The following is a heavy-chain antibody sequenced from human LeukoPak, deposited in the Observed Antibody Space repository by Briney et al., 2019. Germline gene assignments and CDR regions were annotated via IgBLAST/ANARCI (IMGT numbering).Heavy chain of an antibody. CDR1: GFTFSSYS. CDR3: ARDLDSSSSNDWFDP. J-gene: IGHJ5*02. V-gene: IGHV3-21*01. CDR2: ISSSSSYI. D-gene: IGHD6-6*01. Sequence: PGGSLRLSCAASGFTFSSYSMNWVRQAPGKGLEWVSSISSSSSYIYYADSVKGRFTISRDNAKNSLYLQMNSLRAEDTAVYYCARDLDSSSSNDWFDPWSQGTLVTVSS.